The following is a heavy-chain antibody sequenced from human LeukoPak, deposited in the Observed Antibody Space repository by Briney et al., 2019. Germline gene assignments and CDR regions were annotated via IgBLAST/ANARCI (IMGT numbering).Heavy chain of an antibody. Sequence: GGSLRLSCAASGFTMSNYGVSWVRQAPGKGLEWVGRIRTKVEGETTDYAAPVKGRFTISRDDSKKTLYLHMNRLKTEDSAVYYCTTERNWELLRPYGLDIWGRGTPVTVSS. J-gene: IGHJ6*02. CDR1: GFTMSNYG. V-gene: IGHV3-15*01. CDR2: IRTKVEGETT. D-gene: IGHD1-26*01. CDR3: TTERNWELLRPYGLDI.